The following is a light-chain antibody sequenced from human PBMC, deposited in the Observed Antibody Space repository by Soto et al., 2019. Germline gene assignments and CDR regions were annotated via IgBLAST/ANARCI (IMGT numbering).Light chain of an antibody. CDR1: RSNIGTNA. CDR2: NNN. V-gene: IGLV1-44*01. CDR3: AACADSLNVLYV. J-gene: IGLJ1*01. Sequence: QSVLTQPPSASATPGQRVTISCSGSRSNIGTNAVNWYQQLPGTAPRLLIYNNNQRPSGVPDRFSGSKSGTSASLAISGLQSDDEATYFCAACADSLNVLYVFGTGTKLTVL.